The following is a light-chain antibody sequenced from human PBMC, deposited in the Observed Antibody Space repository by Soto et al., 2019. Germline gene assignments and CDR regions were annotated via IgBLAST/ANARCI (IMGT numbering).Light chain of an antibody. J-gene: IGKJ3*01. CDR3: QQLNSYPIT. CDR1: QGINNY. Sequence: DIQLTQSPSFLSASVGDRVTITCRASQGINNYLGWYQQKPGKAPKLLIYAASTLQSGVPSRLSGSGSRTECTLTTTSLQPEDFATYYCQQLNSYPITFGPGTKVAI. CDR2: AAS. V-gene: IGKV1-9*01.